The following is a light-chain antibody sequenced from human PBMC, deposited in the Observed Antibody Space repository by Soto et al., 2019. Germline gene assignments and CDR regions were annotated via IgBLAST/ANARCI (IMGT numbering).Light chain of an antibody. V-gene: IGLV2-14*01. CDR2: DVS. Sequence: QSALTQPASVSGSPGQSITISCTGTSSDVGGYNYVSWYQQHPGNAPKLMIYDVSHRPSGVSNRFSGSKSGNTASLTISGLQAEDEADYYGSSYTSSSTSGVFGGGTKLTVL. CDR1: SSDVGGYNY. J-gene: IGLJ3*02. CDR3: SSYTSSSTSGV.